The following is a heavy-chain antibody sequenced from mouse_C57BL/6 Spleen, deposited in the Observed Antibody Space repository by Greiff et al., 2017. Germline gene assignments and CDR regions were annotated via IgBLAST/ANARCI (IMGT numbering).Heavy chain of an antibody. V-gene: IGHV2-3*01. D-gene: IGHD1-1*01. CDR2: IWGDGST. J-gene: IGHJ1*03. CDR3: AKHPFITTVVARYFDV. CDR1: GFSLPSYG. Sequence: QVQLKQSGPGLVAPSQSLSITCTVSGFSLPSYGVSWVRQPPGKGLEWLGVIWGDGSTNYHSALISRLSISKDNSKGQVFLKLNSLQTDDTATYYCAKHPFITTVVARYFDVWGTGTTVTVSS.